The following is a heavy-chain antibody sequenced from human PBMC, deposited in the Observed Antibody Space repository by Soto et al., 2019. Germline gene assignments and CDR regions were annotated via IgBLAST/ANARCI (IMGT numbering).Heavy chain of an antibody. V-gene: IGHV3-7*04. D-gene: IGHD5-12*01. Sequence: PGGSLRLSCVASGFTISSYWMTWVRQAPGKGLEWVANIKQDGTEKFYVDSVKGRSTISRDNAKNSLYLQMNSLRAEDTAVYYCARDGDGIVATINIFDYWGQGTLVTSPQ. CDR1: GFTISSYW. J-gene: IGHJ4*02. CDR3: ARDGDGIVATINIFDY. CDR2: IKQDGTEK.